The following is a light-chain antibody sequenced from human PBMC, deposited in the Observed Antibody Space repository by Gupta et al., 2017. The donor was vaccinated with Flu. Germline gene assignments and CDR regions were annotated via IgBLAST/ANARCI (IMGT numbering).Light chain of an antibody. CDR1: QGILTY. Sequence: DIRMTQSPSSLSASVGDRVTLTCRASQGILTYVNWYQPKPGKSPKLLLSDATRLQVGVPSRFSGSGSGTDFTLTISSLHPEDCATYFCQQASAIPSTFGQGTRVEI. CDR3: QQASAIPST. J-gene: IGKJ1*01. CDR2: DAT. V-gene: IGKV1-39*01.